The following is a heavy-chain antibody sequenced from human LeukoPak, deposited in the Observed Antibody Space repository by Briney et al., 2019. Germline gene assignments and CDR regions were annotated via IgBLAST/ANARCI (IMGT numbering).Heavy chain of an antibody. CDR2: INPSGGST. V-gene: IGHV1-46*01. D-gene: IGHD2-2*02. Sequence: ASVKVSCKASGYTFTSYYMHWVRQAPGQGFEWMGIINPSGGSTSYAQKFQGRVTMTRDTSTSTVYMELSSLRSEDTAVYYCAKPYCTGTSCHNYYYMDVWGKGTTVTVSS. CDR1: GYTFTSYY. CDR3: AKPYCTGTSCHNYYYMDV. J-gene: IGHJ6*03.